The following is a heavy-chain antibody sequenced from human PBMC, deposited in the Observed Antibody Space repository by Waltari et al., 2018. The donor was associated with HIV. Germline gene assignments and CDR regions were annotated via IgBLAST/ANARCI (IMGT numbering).Heavy chain of an antibody. V-gene: IGHV3-7*01. CDR2: IKQDGSEK. Sequence: EVQLVESGGGWVQPGGSLRLSCAASGFPFSGYWITWFGQAPGKGLGWVANIKQDGSEKDYVDSVKGRFTISRDNAKNSLYLQMNSLRADDTAVYYCARARHNSGSYYPHFDYWGQGILVTVSS. CDR3: ARARHNSGSYYPHFDY. CDR1: GFPFSGYW. J-gene: IGHJ4*02. D-gene: IGHD1-26*01.